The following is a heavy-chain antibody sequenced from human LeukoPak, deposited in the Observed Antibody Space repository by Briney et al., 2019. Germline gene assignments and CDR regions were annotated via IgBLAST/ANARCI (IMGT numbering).Heavy chain of an antibody. D-gene: IGHD3-10*01. V-gene: IGHV3-7*01. CDR1: GFTFSDYW. CDR2: INQDGSEK. CDR3: ASMKGSGTYSSFDY. Sequence: GGSLRLSCAASGFTFSDYWMSWVRQAPGNGLEWVANINQDGSEKYYVDSVKGRFTISRDNAKNSLYLQMNSLRVEDAAVYYCASMKGSGTYSSFDYWGQGTLVTVSS. J-gene: IGHJ4*02.